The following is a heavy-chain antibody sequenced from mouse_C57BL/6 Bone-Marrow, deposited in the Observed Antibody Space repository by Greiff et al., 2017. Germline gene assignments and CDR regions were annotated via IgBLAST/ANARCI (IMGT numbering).Heavy chain of an antibody. CDR2: IYPRSGNT. Sequence: VQLQESGAELARPGASVKLSCKASGYTFTSYGISWVKQRTGQGLEWIGEIYPRSGNTYYNEKFKGKATLTADKSSSTAYMELRSLTSEDSAVYFCAREDGSSLDWFAYWGQGTLVTVSA. CDR1: GYTFTSYG. D-gene: IGHD1-1*01. V-gene: IGHV1-81*01. J-gene: IGHJ3*01. CDR3: AREDGSSLDWFAY.